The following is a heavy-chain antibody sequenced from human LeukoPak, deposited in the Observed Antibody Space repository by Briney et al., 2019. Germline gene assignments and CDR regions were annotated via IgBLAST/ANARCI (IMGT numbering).Heavy chain of an antibody. D-gene: IGHD6-25*01. J-gene: IGHJ6*03. CDR1: GFTFDDYT. Sequence: GGSLRLSCAASGFTFDDYTMHWVRQAPGKGLEWVSIIYSGGSTFYADSVKGRFTISRDNSKNTLYLQMNSLRAEDTAVYYCASLSGAAKVSYYYYFMDVWGKGTTVTVSS. CDR2: IYSGGST. CDR3: ASLSGAAKVSYYYYFMDV. V-gene: IGHV3-53*01.